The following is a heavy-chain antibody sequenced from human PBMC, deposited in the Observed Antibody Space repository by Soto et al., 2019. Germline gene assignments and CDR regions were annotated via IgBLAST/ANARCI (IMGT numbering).Heavy chain of an antibody. CDR3: TTDRRRKGGGGYYYGMDV. D-gene: IGHD3-16*01. V-gene: IGHV3-15*07. CDR2: IKSKTDGETT. Sequence: GGSLRLSCAASGFTFSYAWMNWVRQAPGQGLEWVGRIKSKTDGETTDYSAPVKGRFTISRDDSKDTLHLQMNSLKTEDTAVYYCTTDRRRKGGGGYYYGMDVWGQGTTVTVSS. CDR1: GFTFSYAW. J-gene: IGHJ6*02.